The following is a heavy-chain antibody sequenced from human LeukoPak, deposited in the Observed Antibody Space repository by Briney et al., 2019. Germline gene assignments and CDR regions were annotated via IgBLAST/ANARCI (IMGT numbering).Heavy chain of an antibody. J-gene: IGHJ3*02. Sequence: GGSLRLSCAASGFTFSSYGMHWVRQAPGKGLEWVAFIRYDGSNKYYADSVKGRFTISRDNAKNSLYLQMNSLRAEDTAVYYCARDHARITFGGVIVNGAFDIWGQGTMVTVSS. D-gene: IGHD3-16*02. CDR3: ARDHARITFGGVIVNGAFDI. V-gene: IGHV3-30*02. CDR1: GFTFSSYG. CDR2: IRYDGSNK.